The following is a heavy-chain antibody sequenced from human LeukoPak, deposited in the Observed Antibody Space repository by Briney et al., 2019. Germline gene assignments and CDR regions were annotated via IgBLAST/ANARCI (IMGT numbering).Heavy chain of an antibody. CDR1: GGSISSGDYY. CDR2: IYYSGST. J-gene: IGHJ4*02. CDR3: ARSDTAMVPVDY. Sequence: SETLSLTCTVSGGSISSGDYYWSWIRQPPGKGLEWIGCIYYSGSTNYNPSLKSRVTISVDTSKNQFSLKLSSVTAADTAVYYCARSDTAMVPVDYWGQGTLVTVSS. D-gene: IGHD5-18*01. V-gene: IGHV4-61*08.